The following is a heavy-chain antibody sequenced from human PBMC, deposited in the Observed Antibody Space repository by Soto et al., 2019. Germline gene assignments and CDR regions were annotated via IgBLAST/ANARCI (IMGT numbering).Heavy chain of an antibody. Sequence: VQLVQSGAEVKKPGSSVKVSCKTSGGLFSVFSFNWVRQAPGQGLEWMGGVLPITGSTDYAQKFQGRLTITADSSTSTIYMELSRLTSDDTANYYCATIRVRGGPLRFEDGGQGTLISVSS. J-gene: IGHJ4*01. D-gene: IGHD5-12*01. V-gene: IGHV1-69*06. CDR3: ATIRVRGGPLRFED. CDR2: VLPITGST. CDR1: GGLFSVFS.